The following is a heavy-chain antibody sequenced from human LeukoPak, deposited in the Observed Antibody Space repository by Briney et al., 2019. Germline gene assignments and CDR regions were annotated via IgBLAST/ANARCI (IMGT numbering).Heavy chain of an antibody. CDR1: GFTFSSYA. CDR3: VKVLNRSGSDY. CDR2: ISGSGGST. D-gene: IGHD3/OR15-3a*01. Sequence: GGSLRLPCAASGFTFSSYAMSWVRQAPGKGLEWVSAISGSGGSTYYADSVKGRFTISRDNSKNTLYLQMSSLRAEDTAVYYCVKVLNRSGSDYWGQGTLVTVSS. J-gene: IGHJ4*02. V-gene: IGHV3-23*01.